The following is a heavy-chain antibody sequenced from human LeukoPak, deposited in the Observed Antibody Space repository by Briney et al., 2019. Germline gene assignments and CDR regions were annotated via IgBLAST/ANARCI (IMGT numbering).Heavy chain of an antibody. Sequence: GGSLKLSCAASELSVSDNYMSWVRQAPGKGLEWVSILYSGGNTYYTDSVKGRFTISRDTSKNTLYLQMNSLRADDTAVYYCVRTQPRSRLLDRWGQGTLVTVSS. J-gene: IGHJ5*02. CDR2: LYSGGNT. CDR1: ELSVSDNY. V-gene: IGHV3-53*01. D-gene: IGHD1-26*01. CDR3: VRTQPRSRLLDR.